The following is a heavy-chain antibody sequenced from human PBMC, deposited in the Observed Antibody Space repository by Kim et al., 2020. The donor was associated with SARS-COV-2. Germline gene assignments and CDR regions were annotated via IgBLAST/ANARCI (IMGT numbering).Heavy chain of an antibody. J-gene: IGHJ4*02. D-gene: IGHD2-2*01. Sequence: GESLKISCKGSGYNFPSHWIGWVRQVPGKGLEWMGIIYPGDSAAKYSPSFQGQVTISADKSISTAYLQWSSLKASDSAMYYCARRAYCSSGNCYGEIDYWGQGTLVTVSS. CDR3: ARRAYCSSGNCYGEIDY. CDR2: IYPGDSAA. V-gene: IGHV5-51*01. CDR1: GYNFPSHW.